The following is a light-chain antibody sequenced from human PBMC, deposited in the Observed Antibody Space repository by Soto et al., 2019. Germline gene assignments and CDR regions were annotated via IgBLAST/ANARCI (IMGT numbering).Light chain of an antibody. CDR1: QSIHTS. Sequence: VLTQSPAPLSLSPGERATLSCRASQSIHTSLAWYQQKPGQPPRLVVYDSTLRANGVPDRFGGSRSGTEFTLTINNLEPEDFAVYYCQQRNVWPPITFGQGTRLETK. J-gene: IGKJ5*01. V-gene: IGKV3-11*01. CDR3: QQRNVWPPIT. CDR2: DST.